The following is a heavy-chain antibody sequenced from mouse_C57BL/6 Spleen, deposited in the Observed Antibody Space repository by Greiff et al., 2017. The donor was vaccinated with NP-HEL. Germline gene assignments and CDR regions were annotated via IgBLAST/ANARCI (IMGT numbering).Heavy chain of an antibody. Sequence: VQLQQSGPELVKPGASVKISCKASGYTFTDYYMNWVKQSHGKSLEWIGDINPNNGGTSYNQKFKGKATLTVDKSSSTAYMELRSLTSEDSAVYYCAREGDDYYGSSYGTYWGQGTLVTVSA. CDR2: INPNNGGT. J-gene: IGHJ3*01. CDR3: AREGDDYYGSSYGTY. V-gene: IGHV1-26*01. D-gene: IGHD1-1*01. CDR1: GYTFTDYY.